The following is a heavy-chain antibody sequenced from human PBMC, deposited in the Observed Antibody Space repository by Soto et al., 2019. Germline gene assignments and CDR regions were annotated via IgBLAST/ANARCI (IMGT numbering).Heavy chain of an antibody. V-gene: IGHV3-15*01. CDR2: IRTRAEGGTT. CDR1: TFTFKNAW. Sequence: EAQLVESGGDLVKPGGSLRLSCAGSTFTFKNAWMSWVRQAPGKGLEWVGRIRTRAEGGTTDYAAPVKGRFAISRDDSKDTVYLQMNSLRAEDTAIYYCTAGLGRTDDDIWCQGTLVTVSS. CDR3: TAGLGRTDDDI. D-gene: IGHD7-27*01. J-gene: IGHJ4*02.